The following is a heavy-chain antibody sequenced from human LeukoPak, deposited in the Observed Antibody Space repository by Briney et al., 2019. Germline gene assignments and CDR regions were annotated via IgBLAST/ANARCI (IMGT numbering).Heavy chain of an antibody. CDR2: IYYSGST. CDR1: GGSISSYY. Sequence: PSETLSLTCTVSGGSISSYYWSWIRQPPGKGLDWIGYIYYSGSTNYNPSLKSRVTISVDTSKNQFSLKLSSVTAADTAVYYCARDKGYSGYGYFDYWGQGTLVTVSS. CDR3: ARDKGYSGYGYFDY. V-gene: IGHV4-59*01. J-gene: IGHJ4*02. D-gene: IGHD5-12*01.